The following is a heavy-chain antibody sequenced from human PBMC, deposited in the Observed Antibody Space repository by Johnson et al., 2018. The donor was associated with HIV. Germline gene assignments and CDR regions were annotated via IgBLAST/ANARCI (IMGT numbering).Heavy chain of an antibody. J-gene: IGHJ3*02. Sequence: HVQLVESGGGWVKPGGSLRLSCAASGFSFSDYYMSWIRQAPVKGLEWVSYISSSGSTIYYADSVEGRFTISRDNTKNSLYLQMNSLRAEDTALYYCAKVKSWGLDAFDIWGQGTMVTVSS. CDR2: ISSSGSTI. CDR3: AKVKSWGLDAFDI. CDR1: GFSFSDYY. D-gene: IGHD7-27*01. V-gene: IGHV3-11*01.